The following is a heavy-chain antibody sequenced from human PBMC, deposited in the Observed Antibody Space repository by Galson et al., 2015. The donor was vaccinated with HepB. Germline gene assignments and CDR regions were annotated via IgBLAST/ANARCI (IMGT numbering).Heavy chain of an antibody. Sequence: SLRLSCAASGLTFSSYSMNWVRQAPGKGLEWVSYISSSSSTIYYADSVKGRFTISRDNAKNSLYLQMNSLRAEDTAVYYCARMVGLLYYYYYGMDVWGQGTLVTVSS. D-gene: IGHD1-26*01. CDR1: GLTFSSYS. CDR2: ISSSSSTI. V-gene: IGHV3-48*01. CDR3: ARMVGLLYYYYYGMDV. J-gene: IGHJ6*02.